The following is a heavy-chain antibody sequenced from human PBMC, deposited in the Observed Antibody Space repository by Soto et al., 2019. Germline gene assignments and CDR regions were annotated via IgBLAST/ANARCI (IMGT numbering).Heavy chain of an antibody. D-gene: IGHD3-16*01. CDR2: INDSGNT. J-gene: IGHJ4*02. CDR1: GGSFRGYF. Sequence: KPSETLSLTCAVSGGSFRGYFWSWIRQSPAKGLEWIGGINDSGNTDDNPSFKSRLTISVDTSPSQISLRLTSVTAADSAVYYCQGGDFWGQGTRVTVSS. CDR3: QGGDF. V-gene: IGHV4-34*01.